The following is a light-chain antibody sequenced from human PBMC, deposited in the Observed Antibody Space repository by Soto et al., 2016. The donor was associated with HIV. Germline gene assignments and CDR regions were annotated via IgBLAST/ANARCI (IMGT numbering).Light chain of an antibody. Sequence: SYVVTQAPSVSVAPEKTARITCGGNNIGSKSVHWYQQKPGQAPVLVVYNDNDRPSGIPERFSGSNSGNTAALTITRVEAGDEADYYCQVWDSGSDQYVFGTGTKVTV. J-gene: IGLJ1*01. CDR1: NIGSKS. CDR2: NDN. CDR3: QVWDSGSDQYV. V-gene: IGLV3-21*03.